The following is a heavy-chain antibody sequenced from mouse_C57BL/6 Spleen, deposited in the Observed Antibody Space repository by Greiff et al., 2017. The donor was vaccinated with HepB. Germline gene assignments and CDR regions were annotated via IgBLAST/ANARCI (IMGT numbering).Heavy chain of an antibody. CDR1: GYTFTSYW. V-gene: IGHV1-69*01. CDR3: ARGEGKEYGNSGFAY. Sequence: QVQLQQPGAELVMPGASVKLSCKASGYTFTSYWMHWVKQRPGQGLEWIGEIDPSDSYTNYNQKFNGKSTLTVDKSSSTAYMQLSSLTSEDSAVYYCARGEGKEYGNSGFAYWGQGTLVTVSA. J-gene: IGHJ3*01. CDR2: IDPSDSYT. D-gene: IGHD2-1*01.